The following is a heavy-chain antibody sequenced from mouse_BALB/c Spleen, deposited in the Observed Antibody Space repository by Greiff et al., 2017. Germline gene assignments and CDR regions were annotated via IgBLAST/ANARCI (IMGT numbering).Heavy chain of an antibody. CDR2: ISNGGGST. CDR3: ARLDYYGSSLWYFDV. V-gene: IGHV5-12-2*01. CDR1: GFTFSSYT. J-gene: IGHJ1*01. D-gene: IGHD1-1*01. Sequence: EVQVVESGGGLVQPGGSLKLSCAASGFTFSSYTMSWVRQTPEKRLEWVAYISNGGGSTYYPDTVKGRFTISRDNAKNTLYLQMSSLKSEDTAMYYCARLDYYGSSLWYFDVWGAGTTVTASS.